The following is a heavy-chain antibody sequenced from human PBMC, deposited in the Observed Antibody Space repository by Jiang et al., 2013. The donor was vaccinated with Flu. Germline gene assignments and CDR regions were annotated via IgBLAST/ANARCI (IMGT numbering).Heavy chain of an antibody. Sequence: LLKPSETLSLTCAVYGGSFSGYYWSWIRRPPGKGLEWIGEINHSGSTNYNPSLKSRVTISVDTSKNQFSLKLSSVTAADTAVYYCARDKKDSSGYYRYYFDYWGQGTLVTVSS. CDR3: ARDKKDSSGYYRYYFDY. CDR1: GGSFSGYY. CDR2: INHSGST. D-gene: IGHD3-22*01. J-gene: IGHJ4*02. V-gene: IGHV4-34*01.